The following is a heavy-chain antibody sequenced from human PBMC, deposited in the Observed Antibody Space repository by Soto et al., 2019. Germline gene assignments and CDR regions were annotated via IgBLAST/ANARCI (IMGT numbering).Heavy chain of an antibody. J-gene: IGHJ5*02. D-gene: IGHD6-19*01. CDR3: AKCSVGTVRTSGWCNWFDP. CDR1: GFTFSSSA. V-gene: IGHV3-23*01. CDR2: IRVGGGDT. Sequence: EVRLLESGGGLAQPGGSRRLSCASSGFTFSSSARNWVRQAPGKGLAWVSSIRVGGGDTFYADSVRGRLTVSRDISRNNLYLQMNRLSAEDTAIYYCAKCSVGTVRTSGWCNWFDPWGQGTLVTVSS.